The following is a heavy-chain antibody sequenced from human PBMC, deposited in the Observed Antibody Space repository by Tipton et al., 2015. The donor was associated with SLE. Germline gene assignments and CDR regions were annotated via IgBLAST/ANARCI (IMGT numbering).Heavy chain of an antibody. CDR2: IYTSGST. Sequence: TLSLTCTVSGGSISNNSYYWSWIRQPAGKGLEWIGRIYTSGSTNYNPSLKSRVTISVHTSKNQFSLKLTSVTAADTAVYYCTRGFRSITCLDYWGQGTLVTVSS. CDR3: TRGFRSITCLDY. CDR1: GGSISNNSYY. J-gene: IGHJ4*02. V-gene: IGHV4-61*02. D-gene: IGHD2-2*01.